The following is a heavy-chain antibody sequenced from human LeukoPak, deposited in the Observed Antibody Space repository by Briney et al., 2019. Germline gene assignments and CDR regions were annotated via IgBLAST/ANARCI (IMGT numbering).Heavy chain of an antibody. CDR2: INAGNGNT. Sequence: DSVKVSCKASGYTFTSYAMHWVRQTPGQRLEWMGWINAGNGNTKYSQKFQGRVTITRDTSASTAYMELSSLRSEDTAVYYCARDADGDYVMDYWGQGTLVTVSS. D-gene: IGHD4-17*01. J-gene: IGHJ4*02. CDR3: ARDADGDYVMDY. V-gene: IGHV1-3*01. CDR1: GYTFTSYA.